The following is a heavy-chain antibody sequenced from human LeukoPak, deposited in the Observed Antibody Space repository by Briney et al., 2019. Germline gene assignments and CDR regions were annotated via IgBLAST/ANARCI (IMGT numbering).Heavy chain of an antibody. CDR1: GGSFSGYY. CDR3: ARRERSGSGWLFDS. D-gene: IGHD6-19*01. Sequence: SETLPLTCAVYGGSFSGYYWSWIRQPPGKGLEWIGEINHSGSTNYNPSLKSRVTISVDTSKNQLSLKLSSVTAADTAVYFCARRERSGSGWLFDSWGRGTLVTVSS. V-gene: IGHV4-34*01. J-gene: IGHJ4*02. CDR2: INHSGST.